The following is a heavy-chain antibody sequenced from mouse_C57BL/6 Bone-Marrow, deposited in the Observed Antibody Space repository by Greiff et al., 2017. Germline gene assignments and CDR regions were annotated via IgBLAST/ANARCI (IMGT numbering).Heavy chain of an antibody. J-gene: IGHJ2*01. CDR2: FDPEDGGT. CDR3: TCPYGKY. Sequence: VQLQQSGAELVRPGASVKLSCTASGFTITDYYMHWVKQRPEQGLEWIGRFDPEDGGTVYAPKFQGKATVTADTSSSTAYLQLSSLTSENTAVYYCTCPYGKYWGQGTTLTVSS. CDR1: GFTITDYY. D-gene: IGHD2-1*01. V-gene: IGHV14-1*01.